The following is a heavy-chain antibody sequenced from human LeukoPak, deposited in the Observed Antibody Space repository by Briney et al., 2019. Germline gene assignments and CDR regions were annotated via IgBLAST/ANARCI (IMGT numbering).Heavy chain of an antibody. V-gene: IGHV3-23*01. J-gene: IGHJ4*02. D-gene: IGHD1-26*01. CDR2: ISGGGGST. CDR3: ASGTIVGARGADN. Sequence: GGSLRLSCAASGFTFTSYSMNWVRQAPGKGLEWVSTISGGGGSTYYADSVKGRFTISRDNVKESLYLHMNSLRAEDTAVYYCASGTIVGARGADNWGQGTLVTVSS. CDR1: GFTFTSYS.